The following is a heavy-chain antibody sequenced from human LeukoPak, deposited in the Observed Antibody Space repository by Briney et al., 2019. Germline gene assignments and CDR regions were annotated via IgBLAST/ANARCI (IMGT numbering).Heavy chain of an antibody. D-gene: IGHD4-23*01. CDR3: ASFAGYGGNSLDF. Sequence: ASVKVSCKASGYTFTSYYMHWVRQAPGQGLEWMGIINPSGGSTSYAQKFQGRVTMTRDTSISTAYMELSRLRSDDTAVYYCASFAGYGGNSLDFWGQGTLVTVSS. CDR1: GYTFTSYY. CDR2: INPSGGST. J-gene: IGHJ4*02. V-gene: IGHV1-46*01.